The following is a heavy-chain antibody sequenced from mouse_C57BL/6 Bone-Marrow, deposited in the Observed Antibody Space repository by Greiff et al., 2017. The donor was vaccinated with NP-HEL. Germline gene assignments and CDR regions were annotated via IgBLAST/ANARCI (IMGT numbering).Heavy chain of an antibody. CDR2: ISYSGST. D-gene: IGHD1-1*01. Sequence: EVKLMESGPGLAKPSQTLSLTCSVTGYSITSDYWNWIRKFPGNKLEYMGYISYSGSTYYNPSLKSRISITRDTSKNQYYLQLNSVTTDDTATYYCARLITTVVDPYYFDYWGQGTTLTVSS. CDR3: ARLITTVVDPYYFDY. J-gene: IGHJ2*01. CDR1: GYSITSDY. V-gene: IGHV3-8*01.